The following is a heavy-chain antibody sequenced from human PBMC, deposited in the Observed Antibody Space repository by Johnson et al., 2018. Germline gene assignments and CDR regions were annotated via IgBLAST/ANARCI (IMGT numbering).Heavy chain of an antibody. CDR3: TTSTGMDY. V-gene: IGHV3-15*07. D-gene: IGHD1-1*01. CDR1: GFSFSNAW. Sequence: VQLVQSGGGLVEPGGSXRLSCAASGFSFSNAWLNWVRQAPGKGLEWVGRIKSKIDGGTTDYAAPVKGRFTISRDDSKQTLYVQMNTLKNEDTAVYFCTTSTGMDYWGQGTLVTVSS. J-gene: IGHJ4*02. CDR2: IKSKIDGGTT.